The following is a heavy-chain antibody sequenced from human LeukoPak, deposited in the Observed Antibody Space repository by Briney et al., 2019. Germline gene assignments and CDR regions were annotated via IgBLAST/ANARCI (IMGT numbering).Heavy chain of an antibody. J-gene: IGHJ4*02. V-gene: IGHV3-23*01. Sequence: GGSLRLSCAASGFTFSSYAMSWVRQAPGKGLEWVSAISGSGGSTYYADSVKGRFTISRDNSKNTLYLQMNSLRAEDTAVYYCAKVRIPAYYYDSSGSDFDYWGQGTLVTVSS. CDR3: AKVRIPAYYYDSSGSDFDY. D-gene: IGHD3-22*01. CDR1: GFTFSSYA. CDR2: ISGSGGST.